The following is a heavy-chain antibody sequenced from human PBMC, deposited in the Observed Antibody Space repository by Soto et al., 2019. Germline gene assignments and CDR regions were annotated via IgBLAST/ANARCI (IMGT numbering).Heavy chain of an antibody. J-gene: IGHJ6*02. Sequence: GGSLRLSCAASGFTFDDYAMHWVRQAPGKGLEWVSLISWDGGSTYYADSVKGRFTISRDNSKNSLYLQMNSLRAEDTALYYCARRKTGLNLLDYHYGMDVWGQGTTVTVSS. CDR2: ISWDGGST. V-gene: IGHV3-43D*04. D-gene: IGHD7-27*01. CDR3: ARRKTGLNLLDYHYGMDV. CDR1: GFTFDDYA.